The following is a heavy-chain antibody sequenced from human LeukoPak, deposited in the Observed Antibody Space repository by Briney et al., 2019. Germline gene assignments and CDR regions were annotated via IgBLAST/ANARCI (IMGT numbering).Heavy chain of an antibody. CDR3: AKDSIWFGELFFDY. D-gene: IGHD3-10*01. CDR2: INSDGSST. Sequence: PGGSLRLSCAASGFTFSSHWMHWVRQAPGKGLVWVSRINSDGSSTSYADSVKGRFTISRDNSKNTLYLQMNSLRAEDTAVYYCAKDSIWFGELFFDYWGQGTLVTVSS. CDR1: GFTFSSHW. J-gene: IGHJ4*02. V-gene: IGHV3-74*01.